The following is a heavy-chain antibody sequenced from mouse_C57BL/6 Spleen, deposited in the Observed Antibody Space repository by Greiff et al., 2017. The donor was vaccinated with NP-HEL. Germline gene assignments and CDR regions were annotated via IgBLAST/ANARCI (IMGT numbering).Heavy chain of an antibody. CDR2: IYPYNGVS. Sequence: VQLQQSGPELVKPGASVKISCKASGYSFTGYYMHWVKQSHGNILDWIGYIYPYNGVSSYNQKFKGKATLTVDKSSSTAYMELRSLTSEDSAVYYWARVTVVAHYYAMDYWGQGTSVTVSS. J-gene: IGHJ4*01. CDR1: GYSFTGYY. CDR3: ARVTVVAHYYAMDY. D-gene: IGHD1-1*01. V-gene: IGHV1-31*01.